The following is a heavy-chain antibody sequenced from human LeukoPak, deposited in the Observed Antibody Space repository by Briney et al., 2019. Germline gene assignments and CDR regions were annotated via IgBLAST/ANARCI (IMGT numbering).Heavy chain of an antibody. Sequence: PGGSLRLSCAASGFTFSSYSMNWVRQAPGKGLEWVSSISSSSSYIYYADSVKGRFTISRDNAKNSLYLQMNSLRAEDTAVYYCARVEWLQRAHEDYWGQGTLVTVSP. D-gene: IGHD5-24*01. J-gene: IGHJ4*02. CDR1: GFTFSSYS. V-gene: IGHV3-21*01. CDR3: ARVEWLQRAHEDY. CDR2: ISSSSSYI.